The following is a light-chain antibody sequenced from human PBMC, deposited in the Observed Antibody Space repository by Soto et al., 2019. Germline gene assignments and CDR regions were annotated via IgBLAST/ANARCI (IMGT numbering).Light chain of an antibody. CDR3: QSFDSSLSALV. Sequence: QFVLTQPPSVSGAPGQRVTISCTGSSSNIGAGLHVHWYQQLPGTAPKLLISGNNNRPSGVPDRFSGSKSGTSASLAITGLQAEDEADYYCQSFDSSLSALVFGTGTKVTVL. CDR2: GNN. CDR1: SSNIGAGLH. V-gene: IGLV1-40*01. J-gene: IGLJ1*01.